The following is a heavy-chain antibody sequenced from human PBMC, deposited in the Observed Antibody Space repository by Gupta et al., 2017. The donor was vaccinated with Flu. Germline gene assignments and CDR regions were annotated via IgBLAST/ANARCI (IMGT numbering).Heavy chain of an antibody. V-gene: IGHV4-39*01. J-gene: IGHJ4*02. CDR3: ARRPGLRRPPDY. D-gene: IGHD4-17*01. Sequence: QLQLQESGPGLVKPSETLSLTCTVSGGSISSSNYYWDWIRQPPGKGLEWIGSIYYTGSTYYSPSLKSRVTISVDTSKNQFSLKLTSVTAADTAVYYCARRPGLRRPPDYWGQGTLVTVSS. CDR2: IYYTGST. CDR1: GGSISSSNYY.